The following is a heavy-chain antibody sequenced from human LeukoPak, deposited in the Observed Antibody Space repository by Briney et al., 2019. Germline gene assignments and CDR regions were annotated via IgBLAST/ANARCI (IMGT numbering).Heavy chain of an antibody. D-gene: IGHD2-2*01. V-gene: IGHV1-8*03. CDR1: GYTFTSYD. J-gene: IGHJ3*02. CDR2: MNPNSGNT. CDR3: ATAYVPAASDAFDI. Sequence: ASVKVSCKASGYTFTSYDINWVRQATGQGLEWMGWMNPNSGNTGYAQKFQGRVTITRNTSISTAYMELSSLRSEDTAVYYCATAYVPAASDAFDIWGQGTMVTVSS.